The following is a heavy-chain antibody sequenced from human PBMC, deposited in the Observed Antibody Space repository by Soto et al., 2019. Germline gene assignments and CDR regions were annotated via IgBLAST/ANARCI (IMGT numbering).Heavy chain of an antibody. J-gene: IGHJ4*02. V-gene: IGHV3-33*01. Sequence: PGGSLRLPWAASGLTFSSYGMPWARQAPGKGLEWVAVIWYDGSNKYYADSVKGRFTISRDNSKNTLYLQMNSLRAEDTAVYYCARFPRSIAAAGIPDYWGQGTLVTVSA. CDR3: ARFPRSIAAAGIPDY. CDR2: IWYDGSNK. CDR1: GLTFSSYG. D-gene: IGHD6-13*01.